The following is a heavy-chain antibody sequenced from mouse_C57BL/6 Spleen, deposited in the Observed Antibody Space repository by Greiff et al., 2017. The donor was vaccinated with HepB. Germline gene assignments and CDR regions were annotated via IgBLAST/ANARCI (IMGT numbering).Heavy chain of an antibody. V-gene: IGHV1-42*01. Sequence: VQLQQSGPELVKPGASVKISCKASGYSFTGYYMNWVKQSPEKSLEWIGEINPSTGGTTYNQKFKAKATLTVDKSSSTAYMQLKSLTSEDSAVYYCAREGNYYGSSFYFDYWGQGTTLTVSS. CDR1: GYSFTGYY. D-gene: IGHD1-1*01. J-gene: IGHJ2*01. CDR3: AREGNYYGSSFYFDY. CDR2: INPSTGGT.